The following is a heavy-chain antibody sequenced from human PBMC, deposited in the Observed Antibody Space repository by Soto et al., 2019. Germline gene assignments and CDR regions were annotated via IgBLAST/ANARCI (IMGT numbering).Heavy chain of an antibody. D-gene: IGHD3-22*01. CDR3: ARHPYYKPIDY. V-gene: IGHV2-5*02. Sequence: QITLKESGPTLVKPTQTLTLTCTFSGFSLSTSGVGVGWIRQPPGKALEWLALIYWDDATRYSPSLKSRLTIPKDTSKNQVVLTMTNMDPVDTATYYCARHPYYKPIDYWGQGTLVTVSS. CDR2: IYWDDAT. CDR1: GFSLSTSGVG. J-gene: IGHJ4*02.